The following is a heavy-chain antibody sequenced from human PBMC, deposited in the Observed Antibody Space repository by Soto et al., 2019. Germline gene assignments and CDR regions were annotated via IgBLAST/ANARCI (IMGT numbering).Heavy chain of an antibody. CDR1: GDPFTSYA. J-gene: IGHJ6*02. Sequence: QVQLVQSGAEEKKPGASVRVSCKAPGDPFTSYAMHWVRQAPGQRLEWMGWINAGNGKTKYSQKFPGRVPITRDTAASTGYMELSSLRSEDTAVYYCARDPSYYGMDVWGHGTTVTVSS. V-gene: IGHV1-3*05. CDR3: ARDPSYYGMDV. CDR2: INAGNGKT.